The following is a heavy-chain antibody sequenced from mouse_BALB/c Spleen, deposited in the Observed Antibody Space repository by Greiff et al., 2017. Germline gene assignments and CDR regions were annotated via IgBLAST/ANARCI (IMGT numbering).Heavy chain of an antibody. V-gene: IGHV3-2*02. Sequence: EVKLQESGPGLVKPSQSLSLTCTVTGYSITSDYAWNWIRQFPGNKLEWMGYISYSGSTSYNPSLKSRISITRDTSKNQFFLQLNSVTTEDTATYYCARDYYGSSYGDFDYWGQGTTLTVSS. CDR2: ISYSGST. CDR3: ARDYYGSSYGDFDY. D-gene: IGHD1-1*01. CDR1: GYSITSDYA. J-gene: IGHJ2*01.